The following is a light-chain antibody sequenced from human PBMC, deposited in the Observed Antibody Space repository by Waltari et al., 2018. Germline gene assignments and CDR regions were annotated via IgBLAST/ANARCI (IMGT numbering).Light chain of an antibody. CDR2: GAS. Sequence: VLTQSPGTLSLSPGESATLSCRASQSLTKRYSAWYQQKPGQAPRLVIYGASSRAAGIPDRFSGSGSGTDFTLTISRLEPEDFAVYYCQQYGSSIMYTFGQGTKLEIK. CDR1: QSLTKRY. V-gene: IGKV3-20*01. J-gene: IGKJ2*01. CDR3: QQYGSSIMYT.